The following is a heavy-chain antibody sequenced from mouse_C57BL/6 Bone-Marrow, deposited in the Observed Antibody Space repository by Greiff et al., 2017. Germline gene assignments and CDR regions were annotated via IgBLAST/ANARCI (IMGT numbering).Heavy chain of an antibody. CDR2: IHPGDGDT. D-gene: IGHD1-1*01. CDR1: GYAFSSSW. Sequence: QVQLQQSGPELVKPGASVKMSCKASGYAFSSSWMNWVKQRPGKGLEWIGRIHPGDGDTNYNGKFKGKATLTADKSSSTAYMQLSSLTSEDSAVSFCARCAAVVNAYWGQGTLVTVSA. CDR3: ARCAAVVNAY. J-gene: IGHJ3*01. V-gene: IGHV1-82*01.